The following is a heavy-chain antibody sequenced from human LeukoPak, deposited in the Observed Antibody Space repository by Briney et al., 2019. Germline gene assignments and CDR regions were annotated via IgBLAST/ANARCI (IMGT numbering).Heavy chain of an antibody. V-gene: IGHV3-23*01. CDR2: VSGSGDNT. CDR1: GFTFSSYW. Sequence: PGGSLRLSCAASGFTFSSYWMTWVRQAPGKGLEWVSAVSGSGDNTYYVNSVKGRFTISRDNSKNTLYLQMNSLRPEDAAVYYCAKGRAGAYSSHDYWGQGTLVTVSS. J-gene: IGHJ4*02. D-gene: IGHD6-19*01. CDR3: AKGRAGAYSSHDY.